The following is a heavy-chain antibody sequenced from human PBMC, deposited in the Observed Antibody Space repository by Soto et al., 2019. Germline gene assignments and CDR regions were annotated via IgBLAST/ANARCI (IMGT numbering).Heavy chain of an antibody. CDR3: ARGPVIAVATRNEEDFDY. CDR1: GHTFTSYY. Sequence: ASVKVSCKASGHTFTSYYMHWVRQAPGQGLEWMGIINPSGGSTSYAQKFQGRVTMTRDTSTSTVYMELSSLRSEDTAVYYCARGPVIAVATRNEEDFDYWGQGTLVTVSS. V-gene: IGHV1-46*03. CDR2: INPSGGST. J-gene: IGHJ4*02. D-gene: IGHD6-19*01.